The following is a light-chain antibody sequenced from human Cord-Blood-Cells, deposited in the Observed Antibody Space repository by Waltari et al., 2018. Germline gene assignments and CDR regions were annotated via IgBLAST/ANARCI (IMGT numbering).Light chain of an antibody. CDR3: QQYYSYPRT. J-gene: IGKJ1*01. V-gene: IGKV1-8*01. Sequence: AIRMTQSPSSFSASTGGRVTITCRASQGISSYLAWYQQKPGKAPKLLIYAASTLQSGVPSRFSGSGSGTDFTLTISCLQSEDVATYYCQQYYSYPRTFGQGTKVEIK. CDR1: QGISSY. CDR2: AAS.